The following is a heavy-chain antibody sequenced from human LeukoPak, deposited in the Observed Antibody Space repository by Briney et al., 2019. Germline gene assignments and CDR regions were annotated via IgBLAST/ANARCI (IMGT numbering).Heavy chain of an antibody. Sequence: GGSLRLSCAASGFTVSSNYMSWVRQAPGKGLEWVSVIYSGGSTYYADSVKGRFTISRDNSKNTLYIQMNSLRAEDTAVYYCARDSYYYDSSGKETDYWGQGTLVTVSS. D-gene: IGHD3-22*01. CDR1: GFTVSSNY. CDR2: IYSGGST. CDR3: ARDSYYYDSSGKETDY. J-gene: IGHJ4*02. V-gene: IGHV3-66*02.